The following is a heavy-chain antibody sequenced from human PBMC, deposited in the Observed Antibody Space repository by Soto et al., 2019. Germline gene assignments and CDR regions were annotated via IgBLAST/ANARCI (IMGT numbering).Heavy chain of an antibody. V-gene: IGHV3-23*01. J-gene: IGHJ4*02. CDR1: GFRFSSYA. CDR2: ISGRDGST. Sequence: EVQLLESGGGLVHPGGSLRLSCVASGFRFSSYAMSWVRQAPGEGLEWVSVISGRDGSTYYADFVKGRFTISRDDSRNTLYLQMHSLRDEDTAVYSCARDRESDAWYEDYCGQGTLVTVSS. CDR3: ARDRESDAWYEDY. D-gene: IGHD6-13*01.